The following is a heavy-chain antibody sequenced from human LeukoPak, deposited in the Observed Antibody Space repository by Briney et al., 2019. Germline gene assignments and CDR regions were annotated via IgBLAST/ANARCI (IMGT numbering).Heavy chain of an antibody. CDR2: ISGSGDRT. V-gene: IGHV3-23*01. CDR1: GFTFSTYA. D-gene: IGHD1-1*01. Sequence: GGSLRLSCAASGFTFSTYAMSWVRQAPGKGLEWVSGISGSGDRTHYADSVKGRFTISRDNSKNTLYLQMKGLRAEDTAVYYCAKVAERSTPPGLWDYWGQGTLVTVSS. J-gene: IGHJ4*02. CDR3: AKVAERSTPPGLWDY.